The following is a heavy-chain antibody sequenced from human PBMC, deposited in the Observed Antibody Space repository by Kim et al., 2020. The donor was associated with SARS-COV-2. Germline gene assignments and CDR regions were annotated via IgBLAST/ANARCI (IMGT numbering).Heavy chain of an antibody. Sequence: ASVKVSCKASGYTFTGYYMHWVRQAPGQGLEWMGWINPNSGGTNYAQKFQGRVTMTRDTSISTAYMELSRLRSDDTAVYYCAREGYDFWSGYHFLGYWGQGTLVTVSS. CDR3: AREGYDFWSGYHFLGY. J-gene: IGHJ4*02. CDR2: INPNSGGT. D-gene: IGHD3-3*01. CDR1: GYTFTGYY. V-gene: IGHV1-2*02.